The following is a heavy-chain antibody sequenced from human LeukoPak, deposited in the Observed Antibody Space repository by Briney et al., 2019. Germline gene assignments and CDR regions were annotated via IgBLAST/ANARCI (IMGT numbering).Heavy chain of an antibody. J-gene: IGHJ4*02. D-gene: IGHD3-22*01. V-gene: IGHV1-24*01. CDR1: GYTLTELS. Sequence: ASVKVSCKVSGYTLTELSMHWVRQAPGKGLEWMGGFDPEDGETIYAQKFQGRVTMTRDTSTSTVYMELSSLRSEDTAVYYCARGYYYDSSGPGGYWGQGTLVTVSS. CDR3: ARGYYYDSSGPGGY. CDR2: FDPEDGET.